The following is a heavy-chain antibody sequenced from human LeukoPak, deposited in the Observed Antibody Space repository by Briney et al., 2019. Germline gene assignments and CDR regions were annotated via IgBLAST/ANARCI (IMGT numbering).Heavy chain of an antibody. J-gene: IGHJ5*02. Sequence: PGRSLRLSCAASGFTFSSYGMHWVRQAPGKGLEWVAVIWYDGSNKYHADSVKGRFTISRDNSKNTLYLQMNSLRAEDTAVYYCARGEAAGTEFGWLDPWGQGTLVTVSS. D-gene: IGHD6-13*01. CDR3: ARGEAAGTEFGWLDP. V-gene: IGHV3-33*01. CDR2: IWYDGSNK. CDR1: GFTFSSYG.